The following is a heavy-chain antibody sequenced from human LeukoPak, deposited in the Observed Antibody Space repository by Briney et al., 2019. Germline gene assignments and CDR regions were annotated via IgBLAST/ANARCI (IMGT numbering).Heavy chain of an antibody. V-gene: IGHV3-7*01. Sequence: GGSLRLSCAASGFTFSSYWTSWVRQAPGKGLEWVANIKQDGSEKYYVDSVKGRFTISRDNAKNSLYLQMNSLRAEDTAVYYCATEQNPYGDLDYWGQGTLVTVSS. J-gene: IGHJ4*02. D-gene: IGHD4-17*01. CDR3: ATEQNPYGDLDY. CDR1: GFTFSSYW. CDR2: IKQDGSEK.